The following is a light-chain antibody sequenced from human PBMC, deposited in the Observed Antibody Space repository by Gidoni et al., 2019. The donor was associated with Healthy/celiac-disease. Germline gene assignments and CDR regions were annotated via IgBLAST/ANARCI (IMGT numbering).Light chain of an antibody. J-gene: IGLJ1*01. CDR2: DVS. V-gene: IGLV2-14*03. CDR1: SSDVGGYNY. Sequence: QSALTQPASVSGSPGQSITISCTGTSSDVGGYNYVSWYQQHPGKAPKLMIYDVSNRPSGVSNRFSGSKSGNTASLTISGLQAEDEADYYCSSYTSSSTLDVFGTGTKVXV. CDR3: SSYTSSSTLDV.